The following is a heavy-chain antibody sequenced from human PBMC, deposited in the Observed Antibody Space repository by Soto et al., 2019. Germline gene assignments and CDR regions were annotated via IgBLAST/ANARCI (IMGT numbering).Heavy chain of an antibody. CDR3: EKAHAMVVAGSTFDY. V-gene: IGHV4-38-2*02. Sequence: SETLSLTCTVSGYSISSGSYWGWIRQPPGKGPEWIASIYHGGTTFYNPSLKSRVTVSVDKSNNQFSLKLRSVTAADTAVYYCEKAHAMVVAGSTFDYWGHGTLVTVYS. CDR2: IYHGGTT. CDR1: GYSISSGSY. J-gene: IGHJ4*01. D-gene: IGHD6-19*01.